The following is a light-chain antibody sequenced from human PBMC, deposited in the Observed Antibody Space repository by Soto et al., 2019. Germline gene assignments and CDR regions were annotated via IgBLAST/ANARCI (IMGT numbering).Light chain of an antibody. V-gene: IGLV1-40*01. CDR3: QSYDSSLSGWV. Sequence: QSVLTQPPSVSGAPGQRVTFSCTGSSSNIGAFYDVHWYQQLPGTAPKLLIYGNSDRPSGVPDRFSGSKSGTSASLAISGLQAEDEADYYCQSYDSSLSGWVFGGGTKLTVL. J-gene: IGLJ3*02. CDR1: SSNIGAFYD. CDR2: GNS.